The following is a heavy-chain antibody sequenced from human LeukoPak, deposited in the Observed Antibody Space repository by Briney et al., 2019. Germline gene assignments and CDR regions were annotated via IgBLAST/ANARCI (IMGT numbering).Heavy chain of an antibody. J-gene: IGHJ4*02. CDR2: IYYSGST. V-gene: IGHV4-59*08. Sequence: SETLSLTCTVSGGSISSSYWSWIRQPPGKGLEWIGYIYYSGSTSYNPSLKSRVTISVDTSKNQFSLKLNSVTAADTAVYYCARQGPLTTAVTTRTNPFDYWGQGTLVSVSS. D-gene: IGHD4-11*01. CDR3: ARQGPLTTAVTTRTNPFDY. CDR1: GGSISSSY.